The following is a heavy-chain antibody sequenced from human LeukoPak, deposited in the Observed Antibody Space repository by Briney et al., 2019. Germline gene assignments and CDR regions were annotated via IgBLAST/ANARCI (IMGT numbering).Heavy chain of an antibody. J-gene: IGHJ3*02. CDR1: GFSFRNYD. D-gene: IGHD6-13*01. V-gene: IGHV3-13*01. Sequence: PGGFLRLSCSASGFSFRNYDMHWVRQPTGKGLEWVSAVGTGGDTYYAGSVKGRFTVVRENAKNTLYLQMNSLRAGDTAMYYCARRSAAAGIDAFDIWGQGTMVTVSS. CDR2: VGTGGDT. CDR3: ARRSAAAGIDAFDI.